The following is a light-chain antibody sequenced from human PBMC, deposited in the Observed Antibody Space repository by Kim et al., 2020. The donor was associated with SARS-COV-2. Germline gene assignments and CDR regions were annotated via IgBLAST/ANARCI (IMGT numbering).Light chain of an antibody. CDR2: QDS. CDR3: QAWDSSTEV. J-gene: IGLJ3*02. Sequence: VSPGQTASITCSVDKLGDKYACWYQQKPGQSPVLVIYQDSKRPSGIPERFSGYNSGNTATLTICGTQAMDEADYYCQAWDSSTEVFGGGTQLTVL. V-gene: IGLV3-1*01. CDR1: KLGDKY.